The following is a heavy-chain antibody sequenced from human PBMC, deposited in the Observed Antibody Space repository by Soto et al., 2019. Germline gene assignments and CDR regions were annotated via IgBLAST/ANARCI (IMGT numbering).Heavy chain of an antibody. CDR3: ARRMPIDSYPFDY. J-gene: IGHJ4*02. V-gene: IGHV4-30-4*01. D-gene: IGHD2-2*01. CDR2: IYSTGST. Sequence: QVQLQESGPGLVKSSQTPSLTCTVSGGSISSGDYFWSWIRQPPGKGLVWIGYIYSTGSTYYNPSLKSRVTISVDTSKNQFSLKLNSVTAADTAVYYCARRMPIDSYPFDYWGQGSLVTVSS. CDR1: GGSISSGDYF.